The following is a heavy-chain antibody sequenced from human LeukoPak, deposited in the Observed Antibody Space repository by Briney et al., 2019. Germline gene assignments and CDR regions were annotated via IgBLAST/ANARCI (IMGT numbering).Heavy chain of an antibody. J-gene: IGHJ5*02. Sequence: SETLSLTCTASGGSISSGGYSWSWIRQPPGKGLEWIGYINHSGSTYYNPSLKSRVTISVDRSKNQFSLKLSSVTAADTAVYYCASLTTRNWFDPWGQGTLVTVSS. CDR2: INHSGST. V-gene: IGHV4-30-2*01. CDR3: ASLTTRNWFDP. CDR1: GGSISSGGYS. D-gene: IGHD3-22*01.